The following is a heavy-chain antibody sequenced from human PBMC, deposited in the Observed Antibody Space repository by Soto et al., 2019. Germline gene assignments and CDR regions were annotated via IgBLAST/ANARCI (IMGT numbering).Heavy chain of an antibody. CDR2: INHSGST. CDR1: GGSFSGYY. J-gene: IGHJ6*03. V-gene: IGHV4-34*01. Sequence: SETLSLTCAVYGGSFSGYYWGWVRQPPGKGLEWIGEINHSGSTNYNPSLKSRVTISVDTSKNQFSLKLSSVTAADTAVYYCARKAGITGTTGRGYYYYMDVWGKGTTVTVSS. D-gene: IGHD1-7*01. CDR3: ARKAGITGTTGRGYYYYMDV.